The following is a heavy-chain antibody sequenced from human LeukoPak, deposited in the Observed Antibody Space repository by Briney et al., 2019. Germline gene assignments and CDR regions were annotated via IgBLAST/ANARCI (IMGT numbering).Heavy chain of an antibody. Sequence: GGSLRLSCAVSGFTFSSYWMSWVCQTPGKGLEWVANIKQDGSEEYYVDSVKGRFTISRDNAKNSLYFQMNSLRPEDTAVYYCARDPLDHWGQGALVTVSS. J-gene: IGHJ5*02. CDR1: GFTFSSYW. CDR3: ARDPLDH. V-gene: IGHV3-7*05. CDR2: IKQDGSEE.